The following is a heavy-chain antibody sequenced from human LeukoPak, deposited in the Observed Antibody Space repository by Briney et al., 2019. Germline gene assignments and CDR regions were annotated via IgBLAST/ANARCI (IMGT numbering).Heavy chain of an antibody. D-gene: IGHD3-10*01. V-gene: IGHV3-23*01. Sequence: GGSLRLSCAASGFSFSSYAMSWVRQAPGKGLEWVSAISKSGDSTYYADSVKGRFTISRDNSKNTLYLQMNSLRAEDTAVYYCARDQGYYYGSGSYPPYYFYGMDVWGQGTTVTVSS. CDR3: ARDQGYYYGSGSYPPYYFYGMDV. CDR1: GFSFSSYA. CDR2: ISKSGDST. J-gene: IGHJ6*02.